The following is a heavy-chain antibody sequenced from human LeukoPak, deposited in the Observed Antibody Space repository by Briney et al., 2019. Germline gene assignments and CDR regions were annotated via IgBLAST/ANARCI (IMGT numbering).Heavy chain of an antibody. CDR2: ILNSGTTT. J-gene: IGHJ4*02. CDR3: ARDPPDY. V-gene: IGHV3-48*03. Sequence: PGGSLRLSCAASGFTFSSYEMNWVRQAPGKGLEWVSYILNSGTTTYYADSVKGRFTISRDNAKDSLYLQMNSLRAEDTGVYYCARDPPDYWGPGILVTVSS. CDR1: GFTFSSYE.